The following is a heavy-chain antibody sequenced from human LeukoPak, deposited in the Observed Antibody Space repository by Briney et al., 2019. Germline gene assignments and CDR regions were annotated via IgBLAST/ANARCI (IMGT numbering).Heavy chain of an antibody. CDR3: ATHLGWDAFDL. Sequence: SETLSLTCTVSGGSISSNSYYWGWIRQPPGKGLEWIGRIYYSGSTYYNPSLKSRVTISVDTSKNQFSLKLSSVTAADTAVYYCATHLGWDAFDLWGQGTMVTVSS. J-gene: IGHJ3*01. CDR1: GGSISSNSYY. CDR2: IYYSGST. D-gene: IGHD3-3*02. V-gene: IGHV4-39*01.